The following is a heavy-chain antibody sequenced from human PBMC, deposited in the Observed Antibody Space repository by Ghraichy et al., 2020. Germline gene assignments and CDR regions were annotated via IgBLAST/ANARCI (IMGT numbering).Heavy chain of an antibody. CDR2: INSNSGGT. D-gene: IGHD2/OR15-2a*01. Sequence: ASVKVSCKASGYTFTGYYMQWVRQAPGQGLEWMGWINSNSGGTNYAQKFQGRVTMTRDTSISTAYMELSRLRSDDTAVYYCARLSTSAAFDYWGQGTLVTVSS. J-gene: IGHJ4*02. V-gene: IGHV1-2*02. CDR3: ARLSTSAAFDY. CDR1: GYTFTGYY.